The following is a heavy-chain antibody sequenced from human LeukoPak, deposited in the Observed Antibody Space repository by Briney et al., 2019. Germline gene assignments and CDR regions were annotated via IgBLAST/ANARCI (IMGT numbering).Heavy chain of an antibody. CDR2: INPSGGST. V-gene: IGHV1-46*01. J-gene: IGHJ3*02. D-gene: IGHD6-19*01. Sequence: ASVKVSCKASGYTFTSYYMYWVRQPPAQGLEWMGIINPSGGSTSYAQKFQGRVTMTTDTSTSTAYMELRSLRSDDTAVYYCARSGWGNRQAFDIWGQGTMVTVSS. CDR3: ARSGWGNRQAFDI. CDR1: GYTFTSYY.